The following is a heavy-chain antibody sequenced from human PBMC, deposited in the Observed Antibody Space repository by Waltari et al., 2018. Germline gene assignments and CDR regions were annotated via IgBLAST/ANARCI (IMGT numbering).Heavy chain of an antibody. Sequence: VQLVQSGAEVKKPGESLKLSCKGSGYSFTSYWIGWVRQMPGKGLEWMGWINPNSGGTNYAQKVQGRVTMTRGTSMSTAYMELSRLGSDDRAGYYCARWDSSGYYYRGHGALDIWGQGTMVTVSS. V-gene: IGHV1-2*02. CDR3: ARWDSSGYYYRGHGALDI. J-gene: IGHJ3*02. CDR2: INPNSGGT. D-gene: IGHD3-22*01. CDR1: GYSFTSYW.